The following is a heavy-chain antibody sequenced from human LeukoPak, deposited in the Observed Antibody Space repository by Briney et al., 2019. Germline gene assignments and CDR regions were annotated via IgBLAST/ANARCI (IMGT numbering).Heavy chain of an antibody. J-gene: IGHJ4*02. CDR3: ARDLEWLVRGLFGY. V-gene: IGHV4-39*02. D-gene: IGHD6-19*01. CDR1: GGSISNSGSY. Sequence: SETLSLTCTVSGGSISNSGSYWAWIRQPPGKGLEWIANVYYNGNTYYNSSLKSRVTISVDTSKNQFSLKLSSVTAADTAVYYCARDLEWLVRGLFGYWGQGTLVTVSS. CDR2: VYYNGNT.